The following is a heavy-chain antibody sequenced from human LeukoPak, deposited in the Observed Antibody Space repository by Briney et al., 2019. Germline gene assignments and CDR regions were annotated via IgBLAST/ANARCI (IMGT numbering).Heavy chain of an antibody. Sequence: SETLSLTCAVYGGSFSGYYWSWIRQPPGKGLEWIGEINHSGSTNYNPSLKSRVTISVDTSKNQFSLKLSSVTAADTAVYYCARDTPPRDTYYYDSSGYYLGAFDIWGQGTMVTVSS. CDR2: INHSGST. J-gene: IGHJ3*02. V-gene: IGHV4-34*01. D-gene: IGHD3-22*01. CDR1: GGSFSGYY. CDR3: ARDTPPRDTYYYDSSGYYLGAFDI.